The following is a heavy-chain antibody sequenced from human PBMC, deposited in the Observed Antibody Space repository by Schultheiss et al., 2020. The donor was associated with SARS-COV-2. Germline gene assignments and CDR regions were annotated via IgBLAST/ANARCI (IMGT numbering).Heavy chain of an antibody. CDR3: ASRAIAVAGLDY. CDR1: GYTFTSYD. J-gene: IGHJ4*02. D-gene: IGHD6-19*01. Sequence: ASVKVSCKASGYTFTSYDINWVRQATGQGLEWMGWMNPNSGNTGYAQKFQGRVTMTRNTSISTAYMELSSLRSEDTAVYYCASRAIAVAGLDYWGQGTLVTVSS. CDR2: MNPNSGNT. V-gene: IGHV1-8*01.